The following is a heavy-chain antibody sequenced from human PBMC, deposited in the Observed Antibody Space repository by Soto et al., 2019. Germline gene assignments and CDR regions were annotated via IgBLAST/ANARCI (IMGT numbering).Heavy chain of an antibody. CDR1: GGSISSGGYY. CDR2: IYYSGST. CDR3: AKGPLELRRLTANGWFDP. Sequence: QVQLQESGPGLVKPSQTLSLTCTVSGGSISSGGYYWSWIRQHPGKGLEWSGYIYYSGSTHYNPSLKSRVRISVDTSKNQFSLKLSSVTAADTAVYYWAKGPLELRRLTANGWFDPWGQGTLFTVSS. D-gene: IGHD1-7*01. J-gene: IGHJ5*02. V-gene: IGHV4-31*03.